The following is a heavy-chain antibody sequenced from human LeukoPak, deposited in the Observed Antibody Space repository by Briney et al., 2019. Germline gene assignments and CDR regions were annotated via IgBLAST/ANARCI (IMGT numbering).Heavy chain of an antibody. CDR2: IYHSGST. Sequence: PSETLSLTCTVSGYAITSGGYSWSWIRQPPGKGLEWIGYIYHSGSTYYNPSLKSRVTISVDTSKNQSSLKLSSVTAADTAVYYCARHPLDFWSHNWFDPWGQGTLVTVSS. D-gene: IGHD3-3*01. CDR1: GYAITSGGYS. J-gene: IGHJ5*02. CDR3: ARHPLDFWSHNWFDP. V-gene: IGHV4-30-2*03.